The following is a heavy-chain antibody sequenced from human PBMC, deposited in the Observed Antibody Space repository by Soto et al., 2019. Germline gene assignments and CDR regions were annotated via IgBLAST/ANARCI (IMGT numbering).Heavy chain of an antibody. D-gene: IGHD3-16*02. CDR3: ARPRSAWPVSAAFDI. J-gene: IGHJ3*02. CDR2: IYPGDSDT. CDR1: GYSFISYW. Sequence: EVQLVQSGAEVKKPGESLMISCKGSGYSFISYWIGWVRQMPGKGLEWMGIIYPGDSDTRYSPSFRGQVTISADKSISTAYLQWRSLKASDTAMYYCARPRSAWPVSAAFDIWGQGTMVTVSS. V-gene: IGHV5-51*01.